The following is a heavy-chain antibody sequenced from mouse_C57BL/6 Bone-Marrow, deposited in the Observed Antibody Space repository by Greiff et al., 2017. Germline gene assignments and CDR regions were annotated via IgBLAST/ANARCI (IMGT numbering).Heavy chain of an antibody. D-gene: IGHD3-2*02. Sequence: EVHLVESGGDLVKPGGSLKLSCAASGFTFSSYGMSWVRQTPDKRLEWVATISSGGSYTYYPDSVKGRFTISRDNAKNTLYLQMSSLKSEDTAMYYCARRGQLRLQGFAYWGQGTLFTVSA. V-gene: IGHV5-6*02. CDR3: ARRGQLRLQGFAY. CDR2: ISSGGSYT. J-gene: IGHJ3*01. CDR1: GFTFSSYG.